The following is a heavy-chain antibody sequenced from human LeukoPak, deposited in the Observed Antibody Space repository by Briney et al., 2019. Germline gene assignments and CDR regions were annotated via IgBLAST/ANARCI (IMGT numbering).Heavy chain of an antibody. J-gene: IGHJ4*02. Sequence: GASLKISCKGSGYSFTSYWIGWVRQMPGKGLEWMGIIYPGDSDTRYSPSFQGQVTISADKSISTAYLQWSSLKASDTAMYYCARGPYYYDSSGYYYRYYFDYWGQGTLVTVSS. CDR3: ARGPYYYDSSGYYYRYYFDY. D-gene: IGHD3-22*01. V-gene: IGHV5-51*01. CDR1: GYSFTSYW. CDR2: IYPGDSDT.